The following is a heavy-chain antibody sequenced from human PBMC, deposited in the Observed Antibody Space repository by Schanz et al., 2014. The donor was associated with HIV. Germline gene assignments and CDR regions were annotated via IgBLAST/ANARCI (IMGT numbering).Heavy chain of an antibody. CDR3: ARGEDWPGGASDH. Sequence: QVQLVQSGAEVKKPGASVKVSCKASGYTFTDYDISWVRQATGQGPEWMGWMNPNSGTTGYAQKFQGRVTMTRDTSINTAYMELSRLRSDDTAVYYCARGEDWPGGASDHWVQGTLVIVS. D-gene: IGHD2-21*01. CDR2: MNPNSGTT. V-gene: IGHV1-8*01. CDR1: GYTFTDYD. J-gene: IGHJ5*02.